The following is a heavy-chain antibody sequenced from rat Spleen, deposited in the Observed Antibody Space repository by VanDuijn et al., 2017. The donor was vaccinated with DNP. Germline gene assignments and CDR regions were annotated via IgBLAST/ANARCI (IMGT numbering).Heavy chain of an antibody. D-gene: IGHD1-6*01. J-gene: IGHJ3*01. CDR1: GFTFNNSV. V-gene: IGHV5-20*01. CDR2: ISYDGVST. Sequence: EVQLVESGGDLVHPGRSLKLSCAATGFTFNNSVMAWVRQLPTKGLAWVASISYDGVSTYYRDSMKGRFTISRDDAKSSLYLQMDSLRSEDTATYYCTTHGLYYEYNGFAYWGQGTLVTVSS. CDR3: TTHGLYYEYNGFAY.